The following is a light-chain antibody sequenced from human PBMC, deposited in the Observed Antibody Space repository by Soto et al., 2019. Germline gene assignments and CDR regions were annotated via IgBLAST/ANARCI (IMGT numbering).Light chain of an antibody. Sequence: EIVMTQSPATLSVSPGERATLSCRAGQNIHTNLAWYQQKPGQAPRLLFYGASTGATGLPARFSGSGSGTEFTLTINSLQAEDFAVYYCQQYNYWPPITFGQGTRLEIK. CDR1: QNIHTN. J-gene: IGKJ5*01. V-gene: IGKV3-15*01. CDR3: QQYNYWPPIT. CDR2: GAS.